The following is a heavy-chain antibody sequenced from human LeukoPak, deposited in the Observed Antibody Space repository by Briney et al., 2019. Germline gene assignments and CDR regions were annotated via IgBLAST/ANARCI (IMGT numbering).Heavy chain of an antibody. CDR2: INPSGGST. Sequence: ASVKVSCKASGYTFTSYYMHWVRQAPGQGLEWMGIINPSGGSTSYAQKFQGRVTMTRDTSTSTVYMELSSLRSEDTAVYYCAREGAYCGGDCYSGSLDYYYYYMDVCGKGTTVTVSS. V-gene: IGHV1-46*01. CDR1: GYTFTSYY. CDR3: AREGAYCGGDCYSGSLDYYYYYMDV. J-gene: IGHJ6*03. D-gene: IGHD2-21*02.